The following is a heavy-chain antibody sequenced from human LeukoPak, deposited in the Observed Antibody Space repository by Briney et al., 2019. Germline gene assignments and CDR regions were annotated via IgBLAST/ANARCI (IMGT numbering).Heavy chain of an antibody. CDR2: ITGSGGNT. Sequence: GGSLRLSCAASGFTVNSNYMSWVRQAPGKGLEWVSGITGSGGNTYYADSVKGRFTISRDNSKNTLYLQMSSLRAEDTAIYYCAKDISTRWYSSTPLPGDYWGQGTLVTVSS. CDR3: AKDISTRWYSSTPLPGDY. J-gene: IGHJ4*02. V-gene: IGHV3-23*01. CDR1: GFTVNSNY. D-gene: IGHD6-13*01.